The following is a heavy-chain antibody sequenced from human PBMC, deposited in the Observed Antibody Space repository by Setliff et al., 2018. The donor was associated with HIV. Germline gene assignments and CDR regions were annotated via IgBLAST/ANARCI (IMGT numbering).Heavy chain of an antibody. CDR1: GASISTTSYY. Sequence: PSETLSLTCTVSGASISTTSYYWGWIRQSPVKGLEWIGSLYYSGSTYYNPSLKSRVTISVDTSKYQLSLRLSSVTAADTAVYYCARRFDGQNLPFDYWGQGILVTVSS. V-gene: IGHV4-39*01. CDR3: ARRFDGQNLPFDY. J-gene: IGHJ4*02. CDR2: LYYSGST.